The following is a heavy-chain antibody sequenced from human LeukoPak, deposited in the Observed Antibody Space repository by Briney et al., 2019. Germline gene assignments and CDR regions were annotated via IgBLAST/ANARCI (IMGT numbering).Heavy chain of an antibody. Sequence: PSETLSLTCTVSGGSISSGDYYWTWIRQPPGKGLEWIGYIYYSGSSYYNPSLESRLTISVDTSKNQFSLKLNSVTAADTAVYYCARGLGSSWYGDWGQGTLVTVSS. CDR1: GGSISSGDYY. V-gene: IGHV4-30-4*02. CDR2: IYYSGSS. J-gene: IGHJ4*02. CDR3: ARGLGSSWYGD. D-gene: IGHD6-13*01.